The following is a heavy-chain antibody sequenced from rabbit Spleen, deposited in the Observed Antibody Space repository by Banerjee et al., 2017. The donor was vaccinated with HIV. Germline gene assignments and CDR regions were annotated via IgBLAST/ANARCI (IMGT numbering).Heavy chain of an antibody. CDR2: IHGGSI. CDR3: ARVSESSGWGEDL. Sequence: QSLEESGGDLVKPGASLTLTCTASGFSFSAGYYVCWVRQAPGKGLEWIACIHGGSIYCANWAKGRFTISKTSSTTVTLRMTSLTVADTATYFCARVSESSGWGEDLWGQGTLVTVS. CDR1: GFSFSAGYY. V-gene: IGHV1S40*01. J-gene: IGHJ3*01. D-gene: IGHD4-1*01.